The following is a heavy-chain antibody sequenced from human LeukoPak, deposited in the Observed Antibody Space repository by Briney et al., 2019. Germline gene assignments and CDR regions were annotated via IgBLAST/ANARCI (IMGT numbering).Heavy chain of an antibody. CDR1: GGSITSYY. D-gene: IGHD6-19*01. CDR3: ARQGSGWYEEIDY. Sequence: PSETLSLTCSVSGGSITSYYWSWIRQPPGKGLGWIGYIYYSGRTKYNPSLKSRVTISVDRSKKQFSLRLSSVTAADTAVYYCARQGSGWYEEIDYWGQGTLVTVSS. J-gene: IGHJ4*02. V-gene: IGHV4-59*08. CDR2: IYYSGRT.